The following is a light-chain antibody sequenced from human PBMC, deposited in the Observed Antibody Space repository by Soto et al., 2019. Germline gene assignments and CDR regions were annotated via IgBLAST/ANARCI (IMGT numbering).Light chain of an antibody. J-gene: IGLJ1*01. Sequence: QSVLTQPPSGSGAPGQRVTISCTGSSSNIGAGYDVHWYQQLPGTAPKLLIYANINRPAGVPDRFSGSKSGTSASLAITGIQAEDEADYYCQSYDSSPSGYVFGTGTKVTVL. CDR1: SSNIGAGYD. CDR2: ANI. V-gene: IGLV1-40*01. CDR3: QSYDSSPSGYV.